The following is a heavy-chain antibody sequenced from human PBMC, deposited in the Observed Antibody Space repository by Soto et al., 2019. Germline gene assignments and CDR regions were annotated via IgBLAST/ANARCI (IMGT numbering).Heavy chain of an antibody. V-gene: IGHV4-30-4*01. CDR2: IYYTGST. D-gene: IGHD5-18*01. J-gene: IGHJ4*02. Sequence: QVQLQESGPGLVNPSQTLSLTCTVSGGSISSGDYYWSCIRQPPGKGLEWIGYIYYTGSTSYTPSLKSRITISVDTSKTKFPLKLSSVTGADPSVYSCAIVGIQLIDYWGQGTLVTVSS. CDR1: GGSISSGDYY. CDR3: AIVGIQLIDY.